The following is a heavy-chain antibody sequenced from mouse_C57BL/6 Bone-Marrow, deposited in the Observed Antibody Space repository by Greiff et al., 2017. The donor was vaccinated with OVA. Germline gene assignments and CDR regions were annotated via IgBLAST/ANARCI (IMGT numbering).Heavy chain of an antibody. CDR1: GFTFSSYS. V-gene: IGHV5-4*01. J-gene: IGHJ1*03. Sequence: EVHLVESGGGLVKPGGSLKLSCAASGFTFSSYSMSWVRQTPEQRLEWVATISDGGSYTYYPDNVTGRFTISRDKAKNKLYLQMSHMKSVDTAMDYGARDQGNYWYVDVWGTATTVTVSA. CDR2: ISDGGSYT. CDR3: ARDQGNYWYVDV. D-gene: IGHD2-1*01.